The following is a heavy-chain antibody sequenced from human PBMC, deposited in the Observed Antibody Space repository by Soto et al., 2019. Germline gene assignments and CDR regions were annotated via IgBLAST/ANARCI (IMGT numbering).Heavy chain of an antibody. CDR3: SGEPGPSIAAGT. V-gene: IGHV3-30*03. D-gene: IGHD6-13*01. J-gene: IGHJ5*02. CDR1: GFTFSSYG. CDR2: ISYDGSNK. Sequence: QVQLVESGGGVVQPGRSLRLSCAASGFTFSSYGMHWVRQAPGKGLEWVAVISYDGSNKYYADSVKCRFTISRDNSKNTLYLQMNSLRAEDTAVYYCSGEPGPSIAAGTWGQGTLVTVSS.